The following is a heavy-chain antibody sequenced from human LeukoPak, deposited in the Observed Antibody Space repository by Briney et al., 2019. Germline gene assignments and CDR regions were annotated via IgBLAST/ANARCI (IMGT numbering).Heavy chain of an antibody. CDR3: VRQYGSGSYDY. V-gene: IGHV5-51*01. D-gene: IGHD3-10*01. CDR2: IYPGDSDT. J-gene: IGHJ4*02. CDR1: GYSFTNYW. Sequence: GESLKIPCKGSGYSFTNYWIGWVRQMPGKGLEWMGIIYPGDSDTKYSPSFQGQVTISADKSINSAYLQWSSLKASDTAMYYCVRQYGSGSYDYWGQGTLVTVSS.